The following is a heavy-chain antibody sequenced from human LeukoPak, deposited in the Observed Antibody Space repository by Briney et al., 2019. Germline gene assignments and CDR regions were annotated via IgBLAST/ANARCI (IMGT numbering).Heavy chain of an antibody. CDR2: IKSKTDGGTT. V-gene: IGHV3-15*01. CDR1: GFTFSNAW. J-gene: IGHJ4*02. CDR3: TTEGLVDIVATDY. D-gene: IGHD5-12*01. Sequence: GGSLRLSCAASGFTFSNAWMSWVRQAPGKGLEWVGRIKSKTDGGTTDYAAPVKGRFTISRDDSKNTLYLQMNSLKTENTAVYYCTTEGLVDIVATDYWGQETLVTVSS.